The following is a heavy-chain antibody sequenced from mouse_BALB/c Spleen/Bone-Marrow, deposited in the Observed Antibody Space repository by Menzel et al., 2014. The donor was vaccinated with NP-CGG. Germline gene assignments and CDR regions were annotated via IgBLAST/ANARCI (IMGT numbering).Heavy chain of an antibody. D-gene: IGHD1-1*01. Sequence: LVKTGPSWRLSCKASVYSFPDYSMHWANQTHGKSLEWFGYFGCYNGAPSYNQKFKGKATFTVDTSSSTAYMQFSSLTSEDSAVYYCARSEGIYYYGSSYALDYWGQGTSVTVSS. CDR1: VYSFPDYS. CDR2: FGCYNGAP. J-gene: IGHJ4*01. CDR3: ARSEGIYYYGSSYALDY. V-gene: IGHV1S34*01.